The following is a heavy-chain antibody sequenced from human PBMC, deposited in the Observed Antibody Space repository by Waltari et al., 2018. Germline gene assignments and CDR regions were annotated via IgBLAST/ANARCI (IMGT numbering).Heavy chain of an antibody. CDR2: MRSSATNDAT. CDR1: GFIFSDSA. V-gene: IGHV3-73*01. CDR3: SGHDPLDL. Sequence: EVQLVGSGGGLVQRGGSMKLSCAASGFIFSDSAIHWVRPAAGKGLEWVARMRSSATNDATSYGASVKGRFTISRYDSSNTAYLQMNSLKIDDTAVYYCSGHDPLDLWGQGTLVTVSS. J-gene: IGHJ5*02.